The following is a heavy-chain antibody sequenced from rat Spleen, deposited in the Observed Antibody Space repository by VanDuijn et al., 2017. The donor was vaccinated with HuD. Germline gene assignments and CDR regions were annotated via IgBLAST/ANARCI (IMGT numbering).Heavy chain of an antibody. CDR2: ISPSGVST. CDR3: AKGEPFNYGSFYFDY. CDR1: GFTFSNYG. V-gene: IGHV5-19*01. J-gene: IGHJ2*01. D-gene: IGHD1-3*01. Sequence: EVQLVESGGGLVQPGSPLKLSCTTSGFTFSNYGIHWIRQAPTKGLEWVASISPSGVSTYYRDSVKGRFTISRDNAKSTLYLQMDSLRSEDTATYYCAKGEPFNYGSFYFDYWGQGVMVTVSS.